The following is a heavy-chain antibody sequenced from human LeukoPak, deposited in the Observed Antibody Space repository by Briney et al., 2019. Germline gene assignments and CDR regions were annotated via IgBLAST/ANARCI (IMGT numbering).Heavy chain of an antibody. CDR2: IIPIFGTA. CDR1: GGTSSSYA. V-gene: IGHV1-69*01. CDR3: ARVRGMVGGGYFDY. J-gene: IGHJ4*02. D-gene: IGHD4-23*01. Sequence: GASVKVSCKASGGTSSSYAISWVRQAPGQGLEWMGGIIPIFGTANYAQKFQGRVTITADESTTTAYMELRSLRSDDTAVYYCARVRGMVGGGYFDYWGQGTLVTVSS.